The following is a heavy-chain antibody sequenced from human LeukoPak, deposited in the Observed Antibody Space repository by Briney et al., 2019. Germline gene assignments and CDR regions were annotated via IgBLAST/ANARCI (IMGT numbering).Heavy chain of an antibody. Sequence: GGSLRLSCAASGFTFSSYGMHWVRQAPGKGXXXXXVISYDGSSKYYADSVKGRFTISRDNSKNTLYLQMNSLRAEDTAVYYCAKDPGFGEFPPDYWGQGTLVTVSS. D-gene: IGHD3-10*01. CDR2: ISYDGSSK. CDR3: AKDPGFGEFPPDY. V-gene: IGHV3-30*18. CDR1: GFTFSSYG. J-gene: IGHJ4*02.